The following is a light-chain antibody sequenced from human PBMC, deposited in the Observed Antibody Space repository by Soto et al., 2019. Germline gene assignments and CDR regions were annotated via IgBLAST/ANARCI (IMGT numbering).Light chain of an antibody. Sequence: DIHMTQSPSTLSSSLGDRVTITCLASQNISPWLAWFQQKPGKAPKLLIYDGSTLESGVPSRFSGSGSGTEFTLTISSLQPEDFATYYCQQYDNYPITFGQGTRLEIK. CDR2: DGS. J-gene: IGKJ5*01. V-gene: IGKV1-5*01. CDR3: QQYDNYPIT. CDR1: QNISPW.